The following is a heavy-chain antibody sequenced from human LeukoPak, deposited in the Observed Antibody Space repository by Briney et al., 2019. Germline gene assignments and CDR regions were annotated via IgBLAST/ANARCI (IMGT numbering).Heavy chain of an antibody. CDR1: GFTFSSYA. V-gene: IGHV3-23*01. CDR3: AKDIQTYDILTYYYYYGMDV. J-gene: IGHJ6*02. Sequence: PGGFLRLSCAASGFTFSSYAMSWVRQAPGKGLEWVSAISGSGGSTYYADSVKGRFTISRDNSKNTLYLQMNSLRAEDTAVYYCAKDIQTYDILTYYYYYGMDVWGQGTTVTVSS. CDR2: ISGSGGST. D-gene: IGHD3-9*01.